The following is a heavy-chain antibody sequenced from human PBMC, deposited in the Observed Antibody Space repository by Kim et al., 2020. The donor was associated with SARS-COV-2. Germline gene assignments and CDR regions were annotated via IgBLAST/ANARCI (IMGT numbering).Heavy chain of an antibody. Sequence: SQTLSLTCAISGDSVSSNSAAWNWIRQSPSRGLEWLGRTYYRSKWYNDYAVSVKSRITINPDTSKNQFSLQLNSVTPEDTAVYYCARDLAAAGKNYYYGMDVWGQGTTVTVSS. CDR1: GDSVSSNSAA. V-gene: IGHV6-1*01. CDR2: TYYRSKWYN. J-gene: IGHJ6*02. D-gene: IGHD6-13*01. CDR3: ARDLAAAGKNYYYGMDV.